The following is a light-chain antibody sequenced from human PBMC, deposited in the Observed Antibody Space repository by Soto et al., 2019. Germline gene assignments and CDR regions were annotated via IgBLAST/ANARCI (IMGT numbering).Light chain of an antibody. CDR1: QSIGRR. V-gene: IGKV1-5*01. J-gene: IGKJ1*01. CDR3: QQYDYSRT. CDR2: DAS. Sequence: GDRVTITCRASQSIGRRLAWYQQKPGKAPNLLIYDASTLEGGVPSRFSSSGSGTEFTLTITYLHSDDFATYYCQQYDYSRTFGQGTQGGY.